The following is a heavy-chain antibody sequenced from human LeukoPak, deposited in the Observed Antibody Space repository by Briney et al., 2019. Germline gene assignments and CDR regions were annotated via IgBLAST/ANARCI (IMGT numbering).Heavy chain of an antibody. Sequence: PGGSLRLSCAASGFSFSRYAMGWVRQAPGKGLEWVSTVNESGGRTYYADSVKGRFTMSRDNSKNTLYLQMNSLRAEDTAVYYCAREIAAAGVDYWGQGTLVTVSS. CDR3: AREIAAAGVDY. D-gene: IGHD6-13*01. J-gene: IGHJ4*02. CDR1: GFSFSRYA. V-gene: IGHV3-23*01. CDR2: VNESGGRT.